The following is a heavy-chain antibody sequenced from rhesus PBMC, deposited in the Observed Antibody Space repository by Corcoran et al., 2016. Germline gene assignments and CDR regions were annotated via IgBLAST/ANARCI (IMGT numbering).Heavy chain of an antibody. D-gene: IGHD6-13*01. J-gene: IGHJ3*01. CDR2: IYGRGGST. Sequence: QVQLQESGPGLVKPSETLYLTCAVSGGSVSSTDWRWIRRSPGKGLVWIGRIYGRGGSTDYNPSLKSRVTISTDTSKNQFSLKLSSVTAADTAVYYCARNPGSWSSGWGQGLRVTVSS. CDR1: GGSVSSTD. CDR3: ARNPGSWSSG. V-gene: IGHV4-160*01.